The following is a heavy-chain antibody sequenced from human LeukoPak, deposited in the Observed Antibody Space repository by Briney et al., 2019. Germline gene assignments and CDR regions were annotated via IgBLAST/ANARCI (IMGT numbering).Heavy chain of an antibody. D-gene: IGHD7-27*01. Sequence: SETLSLTCTVSGGSISSGDYYWSWIRQPPGKGLEWIGYIYYSGSTYYNPSLKSRVTISVDTSKNQFSLKLSSVTAADTAVYYCARSNWGDWFDPWGQGTLVTVSS. CDR1: GGSISSGDYY. V-gene: IGHV4-30-4*01. J-gene: IGHJ5*02. CDR2: IYYSGST. CDR3: ARSNWGDWFDP.